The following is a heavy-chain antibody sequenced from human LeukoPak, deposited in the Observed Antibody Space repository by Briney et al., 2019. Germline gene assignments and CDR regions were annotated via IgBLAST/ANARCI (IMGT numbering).Heavy chain of an antibody. CDR3: AKGTGSSWYTYYYYYMDV. CDR2: ISGSGGST. J-gene: IGHJ6*03. Sequence: PGGSLRLSCAASGFTFSSYAMGWVRQAPEKGLEWVSAISGSGGSTYYADSVKGRFTISRDNSKNTLYLQMNSLRAEDTAVYYCAKGTGSSWYTYYYYYMDVWGKGTTVTVSS. CDR1: GFTFSSYA. D-gene: IGHD6-13*01. V-gene: IGHV3-23*01.